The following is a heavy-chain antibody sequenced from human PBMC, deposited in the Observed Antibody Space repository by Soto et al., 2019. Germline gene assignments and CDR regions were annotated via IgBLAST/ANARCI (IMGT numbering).Heavy chain of an antibody. J-gene: IGHJ6*02. Sequence: MQLVQSGPEVKKPGTSVKVSRKASGFTFSTSAVQWVRQARGQRPEWMGWIVGGRGNTNYAQNSQERVIITRDMSTSTVYMELSSLRSDDTAVYFCAARRSGLYAMDVWGQGITVTVSS. V-gene: IGHV1-58*01. D-gene: IGHD1-26*01. CDR2: IVGGRGNT. CDR1: GFTFSTSA. CDR3: AARRSGLYAMDV.